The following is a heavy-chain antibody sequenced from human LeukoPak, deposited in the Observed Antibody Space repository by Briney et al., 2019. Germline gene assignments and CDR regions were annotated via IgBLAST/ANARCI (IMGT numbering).Heavy chain of an antibody. Sequence: SVNVSCKSSGYTFTSYGISWVRQAPGQVLEWMGRISTYNGNTNYAQTLQGRVTMTTDTSTRTAYMELRSLRYDDTAVYYCARGLTEINTASFSDYWGQGTLVTVSS. D-gene: IGHD5-24*01. J-gene: IGHJ4*02. CDR1: GYTFTSYG. V-gene: IGHV1-18*01. CDR3: ARGLTEINTASFSDY. CDR2: ISTYNGNT.